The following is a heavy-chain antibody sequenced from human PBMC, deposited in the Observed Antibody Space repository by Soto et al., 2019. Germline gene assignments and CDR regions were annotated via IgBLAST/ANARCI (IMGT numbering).Heavy chain of an antibody. CDR2: ISGSGTRT. V-gene: IGHV3-23*01. Sequence: GGSLRLSCAASGFTFSNYAMSWVRQAPGKGLEWVSDISGSGTRTYSADSVKGRFTISRDNSKNTLYLQMYSLRAEDTAVYYCAKDALGELRCLIIIFNYHYYMDVWGKGTTVTVSS. D-gene: IGHD3-16*01. CDR1: GFTFSNYA. J-gene: IGHJ6*03. CDR3: AKDALGELRCLIIIFNYHYYMDV.